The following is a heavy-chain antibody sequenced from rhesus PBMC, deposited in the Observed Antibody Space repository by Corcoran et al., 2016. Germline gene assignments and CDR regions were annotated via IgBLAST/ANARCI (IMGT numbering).Heavy chain of an antibody. D-gene: IGHD2-15*01. V-gene: IGHV4-169*02. Sequence: QLQLQESGPGLVKPSETLSVTCAVSGGSISSSYWSWIRQAPGKGLEWIGYSYGSGSSTNDNPSPRSLVTLSLDASKSQLSLKLSSVSDADTAVYYCASDVLTCSSTYCSSQDYWGQGVLVTVSS. CDR1: GGSISSSY. J-gene: IGHJ4*01. CDR2: SYGSGSST. CDR3: ASDVLTCSSTYCSSQDY.